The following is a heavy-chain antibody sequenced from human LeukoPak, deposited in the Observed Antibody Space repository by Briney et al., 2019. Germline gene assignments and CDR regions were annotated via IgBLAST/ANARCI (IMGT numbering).Heavy chain of an antibody. CDR1: GQRFSGSF. CDR3: ASRRCSSTSCYFGYYYGMDV. V-gene: IGHV4-34*01. D-gene: IGHD2-2*01. J-gene: IGHJ6*04. Sequence: PSETLSLTCAVYGQRFSGSFWRWIRQTPGKGLEWIGDINHSGRINYNMSLKSRVNISVDTSKNQFTLKMSSVTAADTAVYYCASRRCSSTSCYFGYYYGMDVWGKGTTVTVSS. CDR2: INHSGRI.